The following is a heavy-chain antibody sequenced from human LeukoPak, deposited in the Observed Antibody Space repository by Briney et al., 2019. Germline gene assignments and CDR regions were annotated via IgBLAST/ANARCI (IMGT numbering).Heavy chain of an antibody. Sequence: ASVKVSCKASGYTFSSYYMHWVRQTPGQGLEWVGLINPTGDSTNYAKNFRGRVTMTRDTSTSTVYMDLSSLRSEDTAVYYCAREASGGYFDYWGQGTLVTVSS. CDR3: AREASGGYFDY. CDR2: INPTGDST. J-gene: IGHJ4*02. D-gene: IGHD4-23*01. CDR1: GYTFSSYY. V-gene: IGHV1-46*01.